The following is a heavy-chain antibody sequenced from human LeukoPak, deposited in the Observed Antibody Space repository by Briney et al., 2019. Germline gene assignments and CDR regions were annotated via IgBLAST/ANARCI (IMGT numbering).Heavy chain of an antibody. CDR1: GGSISSYY. CDR2: IYYSGST. D-gene: IGHD1/OR15-1a*01. V-gene: IGHV4-59*12. CDR3: ARETAATSTIDY. Sequence: SETLFLTCTVSGGSISSYYWSWIRQPPGKGLEWIGYIYYSGSTNYNPPLKSRVTISVDTSKNQFSLKLSSVTAADTAVYYCARETAATSTIDYWAQGTLVTVSS. J-gene: IGHJ4*02.